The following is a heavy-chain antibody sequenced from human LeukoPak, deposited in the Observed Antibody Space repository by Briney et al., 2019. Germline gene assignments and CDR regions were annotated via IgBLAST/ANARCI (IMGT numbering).Heavy chain of an antibody. CDR2: FDPEDGET. Sequence: ASVKVSCKVSGYTLTELSMHWVRQAPGKGLEWMGGFDPEDGETIYAQKFQGRVTMTEDTSTDTAYMELSSLRSEDTAVYYCATYCRHCGSYFQWGSAFDIWGQGTMVTVSS. CDR3: ATYCRHCGSYFQWGSAFDI. V-gene: IGHV1-24*01. D-gene: IGHD1-26*01. J-gene: IGHJ3*02. CDR1: GYTLTELS.